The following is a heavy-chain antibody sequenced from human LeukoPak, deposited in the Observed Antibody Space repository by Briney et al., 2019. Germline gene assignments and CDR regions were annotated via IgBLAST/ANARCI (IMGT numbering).Heavy chain of an antibody. CDR3: ARVRTGAFDL. V-gene: IGHV3-53*01. Sequence: GGSLRLSCAASGFTVSSNYMSWVRQAPGKGLEWVSVIYSGGSTYYADSVKGRFTISRDNSKNTLYLQMNNLRAEDTAMYYCARVRTGAFDLWGQGTMVTVSS. CDR2: IYSGGST. J-gene: IGHJ3*01. D-gene: IGHD1/OR15-1a*01. CDR1: GFTVSSNY.